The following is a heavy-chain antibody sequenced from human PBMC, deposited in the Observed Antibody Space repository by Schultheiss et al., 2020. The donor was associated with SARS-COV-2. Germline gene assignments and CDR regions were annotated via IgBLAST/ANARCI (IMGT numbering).Heavy chain of an antibody. J-gene: IGHJ3*02. Sequence: GESLKISCAASGFTFDDYAMHWVRQAPGKGLEWVSAISGSGGSTYYADSVKGRFTISRDNSKNTLYLQMNSLRAEDTAVYYCELLPDAFDIWGQGTMVTVSS. CDR1: GFTFDDYA. D-gene: IGHD2-15*01. CDR3: ELLPDAFDI. V-gene: IGHV3-23*01. CDR2: ISGSGGST.